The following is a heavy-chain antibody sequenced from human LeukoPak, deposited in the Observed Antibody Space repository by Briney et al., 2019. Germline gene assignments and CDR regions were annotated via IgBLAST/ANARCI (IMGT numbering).Heavy chain of an antibody. CDR1: GGSFSGYY. CDR2: INHSGST. CDR3: ARGPRRQQWLVRRIQAPFDY. V-gene: IGHV4-34*01. Sequence: SETLSLTCAVYGGSFSGYYWSWIRQPPGKGLEWIGEINHSGSTNYNPSLKSRVTISVDTSKNQFSLKLSSVTAADTAVYYRARGPRRQQWLVRRIQAPFDYWGQGTLVTVSS. D-gene: IGHD6-19*01. J-gene: IGHJ4*02.